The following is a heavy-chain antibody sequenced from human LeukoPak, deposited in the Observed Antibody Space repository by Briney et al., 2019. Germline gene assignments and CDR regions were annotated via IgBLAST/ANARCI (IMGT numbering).Heavy chain of an antibody. V-gene: IGHV3-20*04. CDR3: ARTRSSGSYGGADY. CDR1: GFIFDNYG. D-gene: IGHD1-26*01. CDR2: LNWNGGTR. J-gene: IGHJ4*02. Sequence: GGSLRLSCAGSGFIFDNYGMIWVRQAPGKGLEWVSGLNWNGGTRGYADSVKGRFTISRDNAKNSLYLQMNSLRAEDTALYYCARTRSSGSYGGADYWGQGTLVTVSS.